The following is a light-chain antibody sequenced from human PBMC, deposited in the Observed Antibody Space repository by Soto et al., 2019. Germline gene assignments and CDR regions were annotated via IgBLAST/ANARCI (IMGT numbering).Light chain of an antibody. CDR3: HQYDSSPLT. CDR2: GAS. CDR1: QSVSSSY. Sequence: EIVLTQSPGTLSLSPGERATLSCRASQSVSSSYLAWYQQKPDQAPRLLIYGASSKPTGIPERFSGSGSGTDVTLTISRLEPEDFAVYYCHQYDSSPLTFGGGTKVEIK. J-gene: IGKJ4*01. V-gene: IGKV3-20*01.